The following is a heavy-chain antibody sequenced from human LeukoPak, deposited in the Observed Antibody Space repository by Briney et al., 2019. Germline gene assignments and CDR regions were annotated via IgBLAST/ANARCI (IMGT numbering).Heavy chain of an antibody. CDR3: AREPGGYYMDV. CDR2: IIPIFGTA. D-gene: IGHD2-2*01. V-gene: IGHV1-69*13. CDR1: GYTFTSYY. J-gene: IGHJ6*03. Sequence: RASVKVSCKASGYTFTSYYMHWVRQAPGQGLEWMGGIIPIFGTANYAQKFQGRVTITADESTSTAYMELSSLRSEDTAVYYCAREPGGYYMDVWGKGTTVTISS.